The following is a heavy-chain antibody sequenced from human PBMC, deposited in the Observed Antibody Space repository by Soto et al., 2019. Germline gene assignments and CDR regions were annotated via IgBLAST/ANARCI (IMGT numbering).Heavy chain of an antibody. CDR3: ARHGYSGNYYSYYGMDV. CDR1: GGSVSSGSSY. V-gene: IGHV4-39*01. Sequence: QLQLQESGPGLVKPSETLSLTCTVSGGSVSSGSSYWGWIRQPPGKGLEWIGSIYYSGSTYYNPSLKSRVTISVDTSKNHFPLELSSVTAADTAVYYCARHGYSGNYYSYYGMDVWGQGTTVTVSS. J-gene: IGHJ6*02. D-gene: IGHD1-26*01. CDR2: IYYSGST.